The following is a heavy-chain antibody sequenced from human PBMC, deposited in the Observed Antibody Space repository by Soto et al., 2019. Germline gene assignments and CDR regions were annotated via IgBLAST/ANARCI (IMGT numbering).Heavy chain of an antibody. CDR1: GYTFTSYG. V-gene: IGHV1-18*01. CDR3: ARDEADYGAGAEYFQH. D-gene: IGHD4-17*01. CDR2: ISAYNGNT. Sequence: ASVKVSCKASGYTFTSYGISWVRQAPGQGLEWMGWISAYNGNTNYAQKLQGRVTMTTDTSTSTAYMELRSLRSDDTAVYYCARDEADYGAGAEYFQHWGQGTLVTVSS. J-gene: IGHJ1*01.